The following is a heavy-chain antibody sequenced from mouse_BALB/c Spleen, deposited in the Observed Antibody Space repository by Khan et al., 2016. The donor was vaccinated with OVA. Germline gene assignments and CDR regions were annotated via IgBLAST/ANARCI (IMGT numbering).Heavy chain of an antibody. CDR3: ARGNYYGYYFDY. Sequence: VQLKESGPGLVKPSQSLSLTCTVTGYSITSNYAWNWIRQFPGNKLEWMGYISYSDSTSYNPSLKSRISITRDTSQNQFFLQLNSVTTEDTAIYYCARGNYYGYYFDYWGQGTTLTVSS. CDR2: ISYSDST. V-gene: IGHV3-2*02. J-gene: IGHJ2*01. D-gene: IGHD1-1*01. CDR1: GYSITSNYA.